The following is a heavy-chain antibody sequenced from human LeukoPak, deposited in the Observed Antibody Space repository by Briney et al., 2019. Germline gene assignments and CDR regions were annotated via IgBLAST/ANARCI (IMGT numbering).Heavy chain of an antibody. CDR3: ARDGDEGYYYDSSGYYTTFDY. CDR1: VYTFTGYY. J-gene: IGHJ4*02. D-gene: IGHD3-22*01. V-gene: IGHV1-2*02. Sequence: ASVKVSCKASVYTFTGYYMHWVRQAPGQGLEWMVWINPNSGGTNYAQKFQGRVTMTRDTSISTAYMELSRLRSDDTAVYYCARDGDEGYYYDSSGYYTTFDYWGQGTLVTVSS. CDR2: INPNSGGT.